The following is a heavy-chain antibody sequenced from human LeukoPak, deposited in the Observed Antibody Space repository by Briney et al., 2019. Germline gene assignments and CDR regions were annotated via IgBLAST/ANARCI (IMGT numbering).Heavy chain of an antibody. J-gene: IGHJ4*02. Sequence: GGSLRLSCAASGFTFSSYAMSWVRQAPGKGLEWVSAISASGGTTYYADSVKGRFTISRDNSKNTLYLQMNSLTAEDTAVYSCAKDRSSGWEYYFDYWGQGTLVTVSS. CDR3: AKDRSSGWEYYFDY. V-gene: IGHV3-23*01. CDR1: GFTFSSYA. D-gene: IGHD6-19*01. CDR2: ISASGGTT.